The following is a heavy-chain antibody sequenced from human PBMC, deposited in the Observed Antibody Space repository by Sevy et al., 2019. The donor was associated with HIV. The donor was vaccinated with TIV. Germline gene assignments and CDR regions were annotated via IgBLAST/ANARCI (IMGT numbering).Heavy chain of an antibody. D-gene: IGHD4-17*01. J-gene: IGHJ4*02. CDR1: GFTFSSYE. CDR2: ISNSGTTI. Sequence: GGSLRLSCAASGFTFSSYEMNWVRQAPGKGLEWVSYISNSGTTISYSDSVKGRFTISRDNARNSPYLQMNSLRAEDTAVYYCARDFPPSATTVAHFDCWGQGTLVTVSS. CDR3: ARDFPPSATTVAHFDC. V-gene: IGHV3-48*03.